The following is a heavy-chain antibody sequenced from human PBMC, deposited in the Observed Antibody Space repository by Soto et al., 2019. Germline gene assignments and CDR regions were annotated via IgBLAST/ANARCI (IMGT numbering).Heavy chain of an antibody. V-gene: IGHV3-21*04. CDR2: ISRDSSYI. J-gene: IGHJ4*02. CDR3: AESGSYGDFES. Sequence: GGSLRLSCAASGFRFSSYSMNWVRQAPGKGLEWVSSISRDSSYIYYADSVKGRFTVSRDNSKNSLYLQMNSLRVDDAAVYYCAESGSYGDFESWGQGTPVTVSS. CDR1: GFRFSSYS. D-gene: IGHD1-26*01.